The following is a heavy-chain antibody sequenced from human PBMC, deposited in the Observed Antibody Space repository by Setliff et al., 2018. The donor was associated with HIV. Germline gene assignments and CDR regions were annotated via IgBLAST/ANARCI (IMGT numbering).Heavy chain of an antibody. CDR3: AKDGYSDYLNSYFDY. CDR2: ISGIGGRT. CDR1: GFTFSTYA. J-gene: IGHJ4*02. D-gene: IGHD4-17*01. Sequence: GGSLRLSCAASGFTFSTYAMGWVRQAPGKGVELVSGISGIGGRTYYADTVRGRFTIYRDNSKNKLYLQMNSLRAEDTAVYYCAKDGYSDYLNSYFDYWGQGTLVTVSS. V-gene: IGHV3-23*01.